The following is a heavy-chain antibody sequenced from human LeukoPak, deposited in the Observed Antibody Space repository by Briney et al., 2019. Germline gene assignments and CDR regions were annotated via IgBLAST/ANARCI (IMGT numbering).Heavy chain of an antibody. CDR1: GGSISSSSYY. V-gene: IGHV4-39*01. Sequence: PSETLSLTCTVSGGSISSSSYYWGWIRQPPGKGLEWIGSIYYSGSTYYNPSLKSRVTISVDTSKNQFSLKLSSVTAADTAVYYCARVAYSDGYAQAPFDYWGQGTLVTVSS. D-gene: IGHD5-18*01. CDR2: IYYSGST. J-gene: IGHJ4*02. CDR3: ARVAYSDGYAQAPFDY.